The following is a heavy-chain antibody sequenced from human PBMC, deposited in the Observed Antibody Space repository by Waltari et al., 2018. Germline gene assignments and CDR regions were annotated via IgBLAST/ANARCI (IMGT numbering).Heavy chain of an antibody. CDR1: GGSISSSSYY. CDR2: IYYRGST. V-gene: IGHV4-39*01. CDR3: ARGFLYYDFWSGYEYYFDY. J-gene: IGHJ4*02. Sequence: QLQLQESGPGLVKPSETLSLTCTVSGGSISSSSYYWGWIRQPPGKGLEWIGSIYYRGSTYYNPSLKSRVTISVDTSKNQFSLKLSSVTAADTAVYYCARGFLYYDFWSGYEYYFDYWGQGTLVTVSS. D-gene: IGHD3-3*01.